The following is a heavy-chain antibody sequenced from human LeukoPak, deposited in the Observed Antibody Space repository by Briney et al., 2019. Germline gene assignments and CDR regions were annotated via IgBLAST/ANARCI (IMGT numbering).Heavy chain of an antibody. D-gene: IGHD3-22*01. CDR3: ARGGYYYDSSGYYEELDY. CDR1: GGTFSSYA. Sequence: SVKVSCKASGGTFSSYAISWVRQAPGQGLEWMGRIIPILGIANYAQKFQGRVTITAGKSTSTAYMELSSLRSEDTAVYYCARGGYYYDSSGYYEELDYWGQGTLVTVSS. V-gene: IGHV1-69*04. J-gene: IGHJ4*02. CDR2: IIPILGIA.